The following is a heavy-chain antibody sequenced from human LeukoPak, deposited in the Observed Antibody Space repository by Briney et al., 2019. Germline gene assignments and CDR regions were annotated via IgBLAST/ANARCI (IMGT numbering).Heavy chain of an antibody. CDR3: ARDSRLYYDILTLSAFDI. Sequence: ASVKVSCKASGYTFTSYGISWVRQAPGQGLEWMGWISAYNGSTNYAQKLQGRVTMTTDTSTSTAYMELRSLRSDDTAVYYCARDSRLYYDILTLSAFDIWGQGTMVTVSS. V-gene: IGHV1-18*04. D-gene: IGHD3-9*01. CDR2: ISAYNGST. J-gene: IGHJ3*02. CDR1: GYTFTSYG.